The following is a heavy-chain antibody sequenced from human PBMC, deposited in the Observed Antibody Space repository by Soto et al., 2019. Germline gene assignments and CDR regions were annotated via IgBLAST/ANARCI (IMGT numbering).Heavy chain of an antibody. CDR2: ISSSGSII. CDR3: ARDLGYYASDGYFEY. J-gene: IGHJ4*02. Sequence: KPGWSLRLSCAASGFTFSDYYMSLIRQAPGKGLEWVSYISSSGSIIYYADSVKGRFTISRDNAKNSLYLQLNSLRAEDTAVYYCARDLGYYASDGYFEYWGKGTVVTVSS. V-gene: IGHV3-11*01. CDR1: GFTFSDYY. D-gene: IGHD3-22*01.